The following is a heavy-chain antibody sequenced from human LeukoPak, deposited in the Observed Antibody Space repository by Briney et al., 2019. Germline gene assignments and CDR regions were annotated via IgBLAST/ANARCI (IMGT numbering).Heavy chain of an antibody. CDR2: ISTSGST. Sequence: SETLSLTCSVSDDSITMYYWSWIRQPAGRGLEWIGRISTSGSTNYNPSLKSRVTISIDTSKNHFSLKLSSMTAADTAVYYCARDGVLLSFGDTDAFDIWGQGTMVTVSS. J-gene: IGHJ3*02. CDR1: DDSITMYY. V-gene: IGHV4-4*07. D-gene: IGHD3-10*01. CDR3: ARDGVLLSFGDTDAFDI.